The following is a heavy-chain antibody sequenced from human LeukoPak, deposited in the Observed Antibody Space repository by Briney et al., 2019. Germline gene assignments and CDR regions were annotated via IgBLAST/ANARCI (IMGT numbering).Heavy chain of an antibody. V-gene: IGHV1-69*05. CDR2: IIPIFGTA. J-gene: IGHJ4*02. CDR1: GGTFSSYA. Sequence: SVKVSFKASGGTFSSYAISWVRQAPGQGLEWMGGIIPIFGTANYAQKFQGRVTMTRDTSTSTVYMELSSLRSEDTAVYYCARGIAARPMDYWGQGTLVTVSS. CDR3: ARGIAARPMDY. D-gene: IGHD6-6*01.